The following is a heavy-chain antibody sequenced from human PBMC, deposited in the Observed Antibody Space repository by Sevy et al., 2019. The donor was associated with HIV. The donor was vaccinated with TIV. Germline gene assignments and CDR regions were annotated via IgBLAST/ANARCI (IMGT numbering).Heavy chain of an antibody. CDR3: AVRYGSPTY. J-gene: IGHJ4*02. D-gene: IGHD3-10*01. Sequence: GGSLRLSCAASGFSFSTYAMTWVRQGPGKGLEWVASISANGGATYYADSVKGRFTIARDNSKDTLYMQMNSLRDEDTAVYYCAVRYGSPTYWGQGALVTVSS. CDR1: GFSFSTYA. V-gene: IGHV3-23*01. CDR2: ISANGGAT.